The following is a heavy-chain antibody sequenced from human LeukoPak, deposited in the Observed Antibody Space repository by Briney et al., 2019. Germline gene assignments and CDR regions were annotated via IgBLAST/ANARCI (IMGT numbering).Heavy chain of an antibody. J-gene: IGHJ4*02. D-gene: IGHD3-10*01. V-gene: IGHV4-59*12. CDR3: ARGMVRGVIITPQATQFDY. Sequence: SETLSLTCTVSGGSISGYYWSWIRQPPGKGLEWIGYIYHSGSTYYNPSLKSRVTISVDTSKNQFSLKLSSVTAADTAVYYCARGMVRGVIITPQATQFDYWGQGTLVTVSS. CDR2: IYHSGST. CDR1: GGSISGYY.